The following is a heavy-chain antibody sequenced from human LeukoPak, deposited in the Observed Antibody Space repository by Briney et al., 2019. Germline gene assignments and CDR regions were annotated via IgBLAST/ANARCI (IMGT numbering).Heavy chain of an antibody. Sequence: GESLKISCKGSGYSLTSYWIGWVRQMPGKGLEWMGIIYLDDSGTRYNPSFQGHVTISADKSTNTAYLQWSSLKASDTAMYYCARHYFDSSGYASFYFDYWGQGTLVTVSS. D-gene: IGHD3-22*01. CDR1: GYSLTSYW. CDR3: ARHYFDSSGYASFYFDY. J-gene: IGHJ4*02. CDR2: IYLDDSGT. V-gene: IGHV5-51*01.